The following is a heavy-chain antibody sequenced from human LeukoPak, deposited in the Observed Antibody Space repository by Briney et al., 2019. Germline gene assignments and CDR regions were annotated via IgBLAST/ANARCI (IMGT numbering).Heavy chain of an antibody. V-gene: IGHV1-2*02. D-gene: IGHD3-3*01. Sequence: ASVKVSCKASGYTFTGYYMHWVRQAPGQGLEWMGWINPNSSGTNYAQKFQGRVTMTRDTSISTAYMELSRLRSDDTAVYCCARGRITIFGVVIKEKHDAFDIWGQGTTVTVSS. CDR2: INPNSSGT. CDR1: GYTFTGYY. J-gene: IGHJ3*02. CDR3: ARGRITIFGVVIKEKHDAFDI.